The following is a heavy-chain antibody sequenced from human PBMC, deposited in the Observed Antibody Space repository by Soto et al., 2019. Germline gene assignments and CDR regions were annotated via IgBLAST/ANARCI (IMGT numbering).Heavy chain of an antibody. CDR3: DSSGYYHDAFDI. V-gene: IGHV4-59*01. Sequence: PSETQSLTCTVDSISTYYWNWIRQPPGKGLEWIGYIYYLGRTNYNSSLKSRITMSIDTSKNQFSLKLSSVTAADTAIYYYDSSGYYHDAFDIWGQGTMVTVSS. CDR1: SISTYY. D-gene: IGHD3-22*01. CDR2: IYYLGRT. J-gene: IGHJ3*02.